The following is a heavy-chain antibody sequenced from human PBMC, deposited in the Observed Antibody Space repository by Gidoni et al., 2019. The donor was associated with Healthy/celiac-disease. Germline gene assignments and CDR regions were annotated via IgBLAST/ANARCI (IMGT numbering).Heavy chain of an antibody. D-gene: IGHD2-21*02. J-gene: IGHJ3*02. Sequence: EVQLVESGGGLVQPGRSLRLSCAASGFTFDDYAMHWVRQAPGKGLEWVSGISWNSGSIGYADSVKGRFTISRDNAKNSLYLQMNSLRAEDTALYYCAKGGGLAYCGGDCPERLMGAFDIWGQGTMVTVSS. CDR2: ISWNSGSI. V-gene: IGHV3-9*01. CDR1: GFTFDDYA. CDR3: AKGGGLAYCGGDCPERLMGAFDI.